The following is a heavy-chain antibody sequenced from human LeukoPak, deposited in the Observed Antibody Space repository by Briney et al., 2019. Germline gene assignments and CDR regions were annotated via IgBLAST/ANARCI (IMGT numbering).Heavy chain of an antibody. V-gene: IGHV4-38-2*02. J-gene: IGHJ4*02. CDR1: GYPISSGSY. Sequence: PSETLSLTCGVSGYPISSGSYWGWIRQPPGKGLEWIGSVSHLGTTYYNPSLKSRVSISVDTSKNHFSLNLSSVTAADTAVYYCARDNRHGDYDDYWGQGTLVTVSS. CDR3: ARDNRHGDYDDY. CDR2: VSHLGTT. D-gene: IGHD1-14*01.